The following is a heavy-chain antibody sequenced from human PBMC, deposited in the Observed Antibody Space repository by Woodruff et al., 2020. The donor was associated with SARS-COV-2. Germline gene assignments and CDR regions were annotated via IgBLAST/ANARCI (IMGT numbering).Heavy chain of an antibody. V-gene: IGHV1-2*06. D-gene: IGHD3-16*01. Sequence: GLEWMSRINTRNGATYYAQELQGRTTVTRDTSINTVYLQLNSLKSDDTAVYYCAASVGVPEPSRALDFWG. CDR3: AASVGVPEPSRALDF. CDR2: INTRNGAT. J-gene: IGHJ6*02.